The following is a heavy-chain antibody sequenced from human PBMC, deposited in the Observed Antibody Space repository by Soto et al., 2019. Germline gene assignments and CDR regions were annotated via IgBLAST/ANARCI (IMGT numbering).Heavy chain of an antibody. V-gene: IGHV4-39*01. J-gene: IGHJ5*02. Sequence: SETLSLTCTFSVVSIGSSSYYCGWIRQPPWKGLEWIGSIYYSGSTYYNPSLKSRVTISVDTSKNQFSLKLSSVTAADTAVYYCARGEYCGGDCYSGDGWFQPWGQATLVNVS. D-gene: IGHD2-21*02. CDR2: IYYSGST. CDR1: VVSIGSSSYY. CDR3: ARGEYCGGDCYSGDGWFQP.